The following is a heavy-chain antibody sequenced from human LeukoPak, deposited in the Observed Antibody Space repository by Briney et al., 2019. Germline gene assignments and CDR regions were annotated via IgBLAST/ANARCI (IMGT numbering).Heavy chain of an antibody. J-gene: IGHJ3*02. CDR3: AGRADSTDALHI. CDR1: GDTFSSFE. CDR2: MNPNSANR. V-gene: IGHV1-8*01. Sequence: GASVKVSCKASGDTFSSFEINWVRQAAGQGLEWMAWMNPNSANRGHAQKFQGRVTMTKDTSISTAYMELSSLRPDDTAVYYCAGRADSTDALHIWGQGTMVTVSS. D-gene: IGHD5-18*01.